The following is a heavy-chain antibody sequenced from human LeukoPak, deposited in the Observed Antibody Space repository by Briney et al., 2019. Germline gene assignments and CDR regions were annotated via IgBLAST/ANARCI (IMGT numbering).Heavy chain of an antibody. CDR2: IIPIFGTA. D-gene: IGHD3-10*01. Sequence: SVKVSCKASGGTFSSYAMSWVRQAPGQGLEWMGGIIPIFGTANYAQKFQGRVTITADESTSTAYMELSSLRSEDTAVYYCARDSRDYGSGSSQYYFDYWGQGTLVTVSS. J-gene: IGHJ4*02. CDR3: ARDSRDYGSGSSQYYFDY. V-gene: IGHV1-69*13. CDR1: GGTFSSYA.